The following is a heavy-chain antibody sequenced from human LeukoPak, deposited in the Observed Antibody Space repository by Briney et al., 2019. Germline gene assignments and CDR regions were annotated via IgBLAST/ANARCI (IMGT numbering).Heavy chain of an antibody. CDR3: ARGNIVVVPAAILDDGFDY. J-gene: IGHJ4*02. V-gene: IGHV4-31*03. D-gene: IGHD2-2*02. Sequence: SQTLSLTCTVSGGSISSGGYSWSWIRQHPGKGLEWIGYIYYSGSTYYNPSLKSRVTISVDTSKNQFSLKLGSVTAADTAVYYCARGNIVVVPAAILDDGFDYWGQGTLVTVSS. CDR1: GGSISSGGYS. CDR2: IYYSGST.